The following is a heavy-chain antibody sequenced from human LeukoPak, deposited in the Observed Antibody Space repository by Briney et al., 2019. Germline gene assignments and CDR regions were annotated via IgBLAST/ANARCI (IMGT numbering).Heavy chain of an antibody. CDR3: AKRGVVIRVILVGFHKEAYYFDS. CDR2: ISDRGSRT. Sequence: GGSLRLSSAVSGITVSNYGMSWVRQAAGKGLEWVAGISDRGSRTNYADSVKGRYTISTDHPKNTLYLQMHSLRPKDTAVYFCAKRGVVIRVILVGFHKEAYYFDSWGQGALVTVSS. V-gene: IGHV3-23*01. CDR1: GITVSNYG. D-gene: IGHD3-22*01. J-gene: IGHJ4*02.